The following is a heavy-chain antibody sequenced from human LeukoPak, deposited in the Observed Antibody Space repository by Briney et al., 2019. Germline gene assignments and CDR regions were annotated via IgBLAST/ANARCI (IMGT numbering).Heavy chain of an antibody. CDR2: ISSSSSYI. V-gene: IGHV3-21*01. CDR3: ARDGWFGELSNGYFDY. Sequence: GGSLRLSCGASGFTFSSYSMNWVRQAPGKGLEWVSSISSSSSYIYYADSVKGRFTISRDNAKNSLYLQMNSLRAEDTAVYYCARDGWFGELSNGYFDYWGQGTLVTVSS. J-gene: IGHJ4*02. CDR1: GFTFSSYS. D-gene: IGHD3-10*01.